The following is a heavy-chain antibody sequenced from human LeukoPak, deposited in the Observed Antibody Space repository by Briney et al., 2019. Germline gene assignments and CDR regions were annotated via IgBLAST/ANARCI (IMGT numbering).Heavy chain of an antibody. J-gene: IGHJ4*02. CDR3: AREPYDFWSGYKFDY. Sequence: ASVKVSCKASGYTFTSYYMHWVRQAPGQGLEWMGIINPSGGSTSYAQKFQGRVTMTRDMSTSTVYMELSSLRSEDTAVYYCAREPYDFWSGYKFDYWGQGTLVTVSS. V-gene: IGHV1-46*01. CDR1: GYTFTSYY. D-gene: IGHD3-3*01. CDR2: INPSGGST.